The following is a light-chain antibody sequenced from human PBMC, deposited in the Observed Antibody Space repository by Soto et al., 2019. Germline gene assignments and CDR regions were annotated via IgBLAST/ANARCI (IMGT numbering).Light chain of an antibody. CDR1: QTIASKF. CDR2: VAS. Sequence: EIVLTQSPGTLSLSPGEIATLSCRASQTIASKFLFWYQQKPGQAPRPFIYVASSRATGIPDRFSGSGSGTDFTLTISRLEPEDFAVYYCHQYGSAPYTFVQGTKLEIK. CDR3: HQYGSAPYT. V-gene: IGKV3-20*01. J-gene: IGKJ2*01.